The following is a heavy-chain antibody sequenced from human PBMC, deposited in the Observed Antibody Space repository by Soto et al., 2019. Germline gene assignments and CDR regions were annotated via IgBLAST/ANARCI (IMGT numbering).Heavy chain of an antibody. J-gene: IGHJ4*02. CDR2: ISGSGGST. CDR3: AKVYSGYDLSDY. D-gene: IGHD5-12*01. V-gene: IGHV3-23*01. CDR1: GFTFSSYA. Sequence: GGSLRLSCAASGFTFSSYAMSWVRQAPGKGLEWVSAISGSGGSTYYADSVKGRFTISRGNSKNTLYLQMNSLRAEDTAVYYCAKVYSGYDLSDYWGQGTLVTVSS.